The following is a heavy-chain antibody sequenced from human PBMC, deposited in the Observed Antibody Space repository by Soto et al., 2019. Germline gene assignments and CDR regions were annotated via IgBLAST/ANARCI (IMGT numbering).Heavy chain of an antibody. CDR1: GGSISSSSYY. CDR3: ARFIYSSGYLRV. J-gene: IGHJ4*02. Sequence: SETLSLTCTVSGGSISSSSYYRGWIRQPPGKGLEWIGSIYYSGSTYYNPSLKSRVTISVDTSKNQFSLKLSSVTAADTAVYYCARFIYSSGYLRVWGQGTLVTVSS. CDR2: IYYSGST. V-gene: IGHV4-39*01. D-gene: IGHD3-22*01.